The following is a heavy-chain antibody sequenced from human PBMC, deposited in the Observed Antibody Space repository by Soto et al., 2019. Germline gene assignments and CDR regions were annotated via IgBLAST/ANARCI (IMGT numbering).Heavy chain of an antibody. CDR1: GGTFSSYT. CDR2: MNLHTGET. D-gene: IGHD6-6*01. J-gene: IGHJ4*02. CDR3: AKKHSGSSLAY. V-gene: IGHV1-8*02. Sequence: ASVKVSCKASGGTFSSYTISWVRQAPGQGLELMGWMNLHTGETDATRKFQGRLTMTRNTSINTAFLELSSLTSEDTAVYYCAKKHSGSSLAYWGQGSLVTVSS.